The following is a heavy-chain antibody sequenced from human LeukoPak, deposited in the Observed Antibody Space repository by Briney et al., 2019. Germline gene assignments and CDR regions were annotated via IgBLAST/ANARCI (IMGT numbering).Heavy chain of an antibody. V-gene: IGHV3-53*01. CDR3: ATTRYDAFDI. J-gene: IGHJ3*02. D-gene: IGHD4-17*01. CDR1: GFTFSSYG. CDR2: IYSGGST. Sequence: PGGSLRLSCAASGFTFSSYGMQWVRQAPGKGLEWVSLIYSGGSTYYADSVRGRFTISRDNSKNTLCLQMNSLRAEDTAVYYCATTRYDAFDIWGQGTMVTVSS.